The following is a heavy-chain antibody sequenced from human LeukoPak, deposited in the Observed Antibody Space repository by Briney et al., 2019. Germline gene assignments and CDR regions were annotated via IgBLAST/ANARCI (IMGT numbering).Heavy chain of an antibody. CDR3: ARGGGAGGFY. CDR2: MYYSGST. Sequence: SETLSLTCAVSGGSISSGTYYWGWIRRPPGKGLEWIGRMYYSGSTYYNSSLKSRVTISVDTSKNQFSLRLNSVTAADTAVYYCARGGGAGGFYWGQGTLVTVSS. CDR1: GGSISSGTYY. J-gene: IGHJ4*02. V-gene: IGHV4-39*01. D-gene: IGHD2-15*01.